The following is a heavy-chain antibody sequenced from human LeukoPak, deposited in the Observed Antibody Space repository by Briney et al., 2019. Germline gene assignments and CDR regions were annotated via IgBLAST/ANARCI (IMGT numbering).Heavy chain of an antibody. V-gene: IGHV4-34*01. Sequence: SETLSLTCTVSGGSFSSYYWSWIRQPPGKGLEWIGEITPSGSTNYSPSLKSRVSISIDTSKKKLSLRLTSVTAADSAVYYCASSFYYDSRDYWGQGTLVTVSS. J-gene: IGHJ4*02. CDR3: ASSFYYDSRDY. CDR1: GGSFSSYY. CDR2: ITPSGST. D-gene: IGHD3-22*01.